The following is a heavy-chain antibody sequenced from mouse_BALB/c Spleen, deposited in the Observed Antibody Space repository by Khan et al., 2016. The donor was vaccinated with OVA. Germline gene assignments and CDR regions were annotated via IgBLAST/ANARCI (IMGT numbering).Heavy chain of an antibody. D-gene: IGHD1-1*01. Sequence: EVQLVESGGDLVKPGGSLKLSCAASGFTFSTYGMSWVRQSPDKRLEWVATISSGGSYTYYPDNVKGRFTISRDNAKNTLYLQMSSLKSEDTAMYYCARLADYYKSEGFDYWGQGTLVTVSA. CDR3: ARLADYYKSEGFDY. V-gene: IGHV5-6*01. J-gene: IGHJ3*01. CDR1: GFTFSTYG. CDR2: ISSGGSYT.